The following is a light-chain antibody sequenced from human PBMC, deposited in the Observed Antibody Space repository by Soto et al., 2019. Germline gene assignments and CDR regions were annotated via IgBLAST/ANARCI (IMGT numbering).Light chain of an antibody. CDR3: QSYDDDFLV. CDR1: SGSIASNS. V-gene: IGLV6-57*04. Sequence: NFMLTQPHSVSESPGKTVTISCTRSSGSIASNSVQWYQQRPGSAPTTVIYESNQRPSGVPDRFSGSTDGSSNSASLTIFGLQTEDEAAYYCQSYDDDFLVFGGGTKLTVL. CDR2: ESN. J-gene: IGLJ2*01.